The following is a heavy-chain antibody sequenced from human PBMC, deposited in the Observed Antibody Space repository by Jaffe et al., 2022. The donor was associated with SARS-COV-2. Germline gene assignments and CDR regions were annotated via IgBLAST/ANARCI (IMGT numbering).Heavy chain of an antibody. CDR3: ARVSPMVPGVITNPSDY. D-gene: IGHD3-10*01. CDR1: GFAFSTYS. Sequence: EVQLVESGGGLVKPGGSLRLSCAASGFAFSTYSMNWVRQAPGKGLEWVSSITSTSTYIYYADSLKGRFTVSRDNAKNSLYLQINNLRAEDTAVYYCARVSPMVPGVITNPSDYWGQGTLVTVSS. CDR2: ITSTSTYI. J-gene: IGHJ4*02. V-gene: IGHV3-21*04.